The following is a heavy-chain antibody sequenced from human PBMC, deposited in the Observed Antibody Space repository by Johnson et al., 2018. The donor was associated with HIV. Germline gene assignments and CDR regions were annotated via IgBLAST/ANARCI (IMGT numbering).Heavy chain of an antibody. V-gene: IGHV3-30*02. CDR2: IRYDGSNK. J-gene: IGHJ3*02. Sequence: QVYLVESGGGVVQPGGSLRLSCAASGFTFSAYGMHWVRQAPGKGLGWVAFIRYDGSNKYYADSVKGRFTISRDNSKNTLYLQMNSLRAEDTAVYYCAKEGNYNCRSDPDAFDIWGQGTIVIVSA. D-gene: IGHD3-3*01. CDR1: GFTFSAYG. CDR3: AKEGNYNCRSDPDAFDI.